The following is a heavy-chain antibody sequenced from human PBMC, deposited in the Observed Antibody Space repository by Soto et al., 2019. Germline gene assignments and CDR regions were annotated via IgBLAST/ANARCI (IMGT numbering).Heavy chain of an antibody. CDR1: GYTFTSYG. Sequence: ASVKVSCKASGYTFTSYGISWVRQAPGQGLEWMGWISAYNGNTNYAQKLQGRVTMTTDKSTSTAYMELRSLRSDDTAVYYCASLEWLVGAFDIWGKGTTVTVSS. CDR3: ASLEWLVGAFDI. J-gene: IGHJ3*02. V-gene: IGHV1-18*01. CDR2: ISAYNGNT. D-gene: IGHD3-3*01.